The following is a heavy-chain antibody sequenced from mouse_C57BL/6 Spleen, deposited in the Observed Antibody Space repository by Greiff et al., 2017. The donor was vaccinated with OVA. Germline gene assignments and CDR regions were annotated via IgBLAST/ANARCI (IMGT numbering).Heavy chain of an antibody. Sequence: VQLKQSGPELVKPGASVKMSCKASGYTFTSYVMHWVKQKPGQGLEWIGEINPSTGGTTYNQKFKAKATLTVDKSSSTAYMQLKSLTSEDSAVYYCARRSFDYWGQGTTLTVSS. J-gene: IGHJ2*01. CDR2: INPSTGGT. CDR1: GYTFTSYV. CDR3: ARRSFDY. V-gene: IGHV1-42*01.